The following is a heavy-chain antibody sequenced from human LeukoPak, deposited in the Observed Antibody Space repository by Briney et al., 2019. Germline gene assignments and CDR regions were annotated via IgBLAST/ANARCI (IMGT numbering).Heavy chain of an antibody. CDR1: GFTFSDYY. D-gene: IGHD3-22*01. Sequence: GGSLRLSCAASGFTFSDYYMSWIRQAPGKGLEWVSYISSSSSYTNYADSVKGRFTISRDNAKNSLYLQMNSLRAEDTAVYYCARGGDSSGYYQYWGRGTLVTVSS. CDR3: ARGGDSSGYYQY. J-gene: IGHJ4*02. CDR2: ISSSSSYT. V-gene: IGHV3-11*06.